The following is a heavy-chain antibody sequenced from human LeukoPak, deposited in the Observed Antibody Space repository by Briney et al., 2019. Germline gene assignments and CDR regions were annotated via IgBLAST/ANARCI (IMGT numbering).Heavy chain of an antibody. CDR2: ISGSGDST. CDR3: ARGAYYYED. CDR1: GFTFFNYA. D-gene: IGHD3-22*01. V-gene: IGHV3-23*01. J-gene: IGHJ4*02. Sequence: GGSLRLSCVASGFTFFNYAMTWVRQAPGKGLEWVSAISGSGDSTFNADSVKGRFTISRDNAKNSLYLQMNSLRAEDTAVYYCARGAYYYEDWGQGTLVTVSS.